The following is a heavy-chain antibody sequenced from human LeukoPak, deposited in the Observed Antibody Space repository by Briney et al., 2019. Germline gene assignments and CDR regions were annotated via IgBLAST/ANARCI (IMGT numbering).Heavy chain of an antibody. CDR3: AREGDYYDSSGYYHGFGFDY. D-gene: IGHD3-22*01. CDR2: ISAYKGST. V-gene: IGHV1-18*01. Sequence: APVKVSCKAFAYTVTPYIIIWGRQAPGQEGEGRGRISAYKGSTNYAKKVQGRVTMTTDKSTNTAYMEMRSLRSDDTAVYYCAREGDYYDSSGYYHGFGFDYWGQGTLVTVSS. CDR1: AYTVTPYI. J-gene: IGHJ4*02.